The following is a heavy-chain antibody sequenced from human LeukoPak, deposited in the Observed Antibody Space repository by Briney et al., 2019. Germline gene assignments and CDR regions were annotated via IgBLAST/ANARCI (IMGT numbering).Heavy chain of an antibody. D-gene: IGHD3-10*01. CDR1: GFTFSDYY. J-gene: IGHJ4*02. CDR3: AKSRITMVRGVLYYFDY. Sequence: GGSLRLSCAASGFTFSDYYMSWIRQAPGKGLEWVSYISSSGSTIYYADSVKGRFTISRDNSKNTLYLQMNSLRAEDTAVYYCAKSRITMVRGVLYYFDYWGQGTLVTVSS. CDR2: ISSSGSTI. V-gene: IGHV3-11*04.